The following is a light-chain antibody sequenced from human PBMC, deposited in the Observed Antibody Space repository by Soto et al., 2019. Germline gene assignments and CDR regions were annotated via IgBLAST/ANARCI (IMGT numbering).Light chain of an antibody. CDR2: DVS. Sequence: QSALTQPASVSGSPGQSITISCTGTXSXXGVYNYVSWYQQHPGKVPKLMIYDVSNRPSGVSNRFSGSKSGNTASLTISGLQAEDEADYYCSSYTSSSTPYVFGTGTKLTVL. CDR1: XSXXGVYNY. V-gene: IGLV2-14*01. J-gene: IGLJ1*01. CDR3: SSYTSSSTPYV.